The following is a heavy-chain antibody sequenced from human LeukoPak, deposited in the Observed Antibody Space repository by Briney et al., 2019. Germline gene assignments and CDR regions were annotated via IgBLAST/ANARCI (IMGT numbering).Heavy chain of an antibody. V-gene: IGHV3-30*02. CDR2: IRYDGSDK. CDR1: GFTFTTYG. D-gene: IGHD2-15*01. Sequence: GGSLRLSCEASGFTFTTYGMHWVRQVPGKGLEWVAFIRYDGSDKYYVDSVKGRFTISRDNSKNTLYLQMNSLRAEDTAVYFCAKVIGGSSAWYARGFDYWGQGTLVTVSS. J-gene: IGHJ4*02. CDR3: AKVIGGSSAWYARGFDY.